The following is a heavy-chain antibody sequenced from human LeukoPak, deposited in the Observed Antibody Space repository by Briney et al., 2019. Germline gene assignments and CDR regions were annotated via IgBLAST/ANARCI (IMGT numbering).Heavy chain of an antibody. V-gene: IGHV3-23*01. J-gene: IGHJ4*02. D-gene: IGHD7-27*01. CDR2: ISGSGGST. CDR1: GFTFSTYA. CDR3: AKVLTGDRRLDY. Sequence: GGSLRLSCAASGFTFSTYAMSWVRQAPGKGLEWVSAISGSGGSTYYADSVKGRFTISRDNSKNTLYLQMNSLRAEDTAVYYCAKVLTGDRRLDYWGQGTLVTVSS.